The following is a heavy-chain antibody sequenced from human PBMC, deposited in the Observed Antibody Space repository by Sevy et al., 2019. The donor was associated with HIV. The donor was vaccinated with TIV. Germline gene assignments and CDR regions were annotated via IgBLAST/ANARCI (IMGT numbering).Heavy chain of an antibody. J-gene: IGHJ4*02. Sequence: SETLSLTCGVSGDSINSNDYYWGWIHQPPGKGLEWIGTMYYSGSTYYNPSLKSRVTISVDTSKNQFSLKLTSVTAADTALYYCARHLPLAYYEILTPDSRPFDNWGQGTLVTVSS. CDR3: ARHLPLAYYEILTPDSRPFDN. V-gene: IGHV4-39*01. CDR1: GDSINSNDYY. CDR2: MYYSGST. D-gene: IGHD3-9*01.